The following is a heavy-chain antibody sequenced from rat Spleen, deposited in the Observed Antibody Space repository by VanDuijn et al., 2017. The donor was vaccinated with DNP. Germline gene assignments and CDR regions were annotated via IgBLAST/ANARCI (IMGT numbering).Heavy chain of an antibody. J-gene: IGHJ2*01. Sequence: EVQLVESGGNLVQVGRSLKLSCAASGFTFSDYYMAWVRQAPTKGLEWVASISYDGGTAYYRHSVKGRFTISRDNAKSTLYLQMNSLRSEDMATYYCARWGGDYFDYWGQGVMVTVSS. CDR1: GFTFSDYY. V-gene: IGHV5-22*01. CDR3: ARWGGDYFDY. CDR2: ISYDGGTA.